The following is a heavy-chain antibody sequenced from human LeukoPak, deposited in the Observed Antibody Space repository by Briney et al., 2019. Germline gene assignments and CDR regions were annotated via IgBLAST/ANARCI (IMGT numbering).Heavy chain of an antibody. V-gene: IGHV4-59*01. CDR1: RGSISSDY. D-gene: IGHD1-26*01. CDR3: ARGQAGATTLFDY. Sequence: SSETLSLTCTVSRGSISSDYWNWIRQPPGKGLAWIGYIYYSGSTNYNPSLKSRVTISVDTSKNQFSLNLRSVTAADTAVYYCARGQAGATTLFDYWGQGTLVTVSS. J-gene: IGHJ4*02. CDR2: IYYSGST.